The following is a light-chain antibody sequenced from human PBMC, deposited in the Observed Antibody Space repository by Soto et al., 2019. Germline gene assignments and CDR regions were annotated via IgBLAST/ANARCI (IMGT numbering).Light chain of an antibody. Sequence: DIQMTQSPSSLSASVGDRVTITCRASQSISSYLNWYQQKPGKAPKLLIYAAFSLQSGVPSRVSGSGSGTDFTLTISSLQPEDFATYYCPQSYSTPLTFGGGTKVEIK. V-gene: IGKV1-39*01. CDR3: PQSYSTPLT. CDR1: QSISSY. J-gene: IGKJ4*01. CDR2: AAF.